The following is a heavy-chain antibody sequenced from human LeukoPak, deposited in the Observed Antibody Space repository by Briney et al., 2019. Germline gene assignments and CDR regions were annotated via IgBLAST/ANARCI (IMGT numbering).Heavy chain of an antibody. Sequence: SETLSLTCTVSGGSISSYYWSWIRQPAGKGLEWIGYIYYSGSTNYNPSLKSRVTISVDTSKNQFSLKLSSVTAADTAVYYCARGSGSSMSFRFDPWGQGTLVTVSS. CDR3: ARGSGSSMSFRFDP. CDR1: GGSISSYY. CDR2: IYYSGST. V-gene: IGHV4-59*01. D-gene: IGHD2-15*01. J-gene: IGHJ5*02.